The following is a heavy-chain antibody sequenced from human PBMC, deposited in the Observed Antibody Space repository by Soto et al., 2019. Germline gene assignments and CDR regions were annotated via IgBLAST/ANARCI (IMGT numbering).Heavy chain of an antibody. J-gene: IGHJ3*02. CDR2: IYPGDSDT. D-gene: IGHD3-22*01. CDR1: GNRFTSYW. Sequence: GESLKISCTGSGNRFTSYWIGWVRQMPGKGLEWMGIIYPGDSDTRYSPSFQGQVTISADKSISTAYLQWSSLKASDTAMYYCARHHRMIVVHDAFEICGQGTMVTVSS. V-gene: IGHV5-51*01. CDR3: ARHHRMIVVHDAFEI.